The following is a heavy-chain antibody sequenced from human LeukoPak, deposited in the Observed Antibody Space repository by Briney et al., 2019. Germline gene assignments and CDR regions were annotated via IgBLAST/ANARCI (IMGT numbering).Heavy chain of an antibody. CDR1: GYTFTGSGWY. Sequence: ASVKVSCKASGYTFTGSGWYLYWLRQAPGQGLECVGWIHPNNGATLYAQKFQGRVAMTTDTYIRTAYMELSRLRPDDTAMYYCARDGPAQMVDFDYWGQGTLVTVSS. D-gene: IGHD3-10*01. V-gene: IGHV1-2*02. CDR3: ARDGPAQMVDFDY. CDR2: IHPNNGAT. J-gene: IGHJ4*02.